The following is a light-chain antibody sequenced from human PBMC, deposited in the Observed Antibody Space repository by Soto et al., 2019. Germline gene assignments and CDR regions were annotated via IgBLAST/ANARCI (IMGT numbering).Light chain of an antibody. CDR1: QSLLHSNGYNY. Sequence: DIVMTQSPLSLPVTPGEPASISCRSSQSLLHSNGYNYLDWYLQKPGQSPQLLIYLGSNRASGVPDRFSGSGSGTDFTLKISRVEAEDVGVYYFTQALQTPRTFGQGPRWISN. J-gene: IGKJ1*01. V-gene: IGKV2-28*01. CDR2: LGS. CDR3: TQALQTPRT.